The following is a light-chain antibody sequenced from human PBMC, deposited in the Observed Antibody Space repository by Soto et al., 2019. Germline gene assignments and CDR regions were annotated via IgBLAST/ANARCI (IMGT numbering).Light chain of an antibody. Sequence: QSALTQPASVSGSPGQSITISCTGTSSDVGGYNYVSWYQQHPGKAPKLMIYDVSNRPSGVSNRFSGSKSGNTASLTISGLQAEDEADYYCSSYTSSSTSLYVFGTGTTLTVL. J-gene: IGLJ1*01. CDR2: DVS. CDR1: SSDVGGYNY. CDR3: SSYTSSSTSLYV. V-gene: IGLV2-14*01.